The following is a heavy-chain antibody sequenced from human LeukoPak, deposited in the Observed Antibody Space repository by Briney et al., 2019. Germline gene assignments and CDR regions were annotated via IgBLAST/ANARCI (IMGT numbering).Heavy chain of an antibody. D-gene: IGHD5-12*01. V-gene: IGHV3-11*01. Sequence: PGGSLGLSCAASGFIFSDYYMSWIRQAPGKGLEWISYISASGTIVHYADSVKGRFTTSRDNAKNSLYLQMNSLGVDDTALYYCARFAADIAGTTDHWGQGTLVTVSS. CDR2: ISASGTIV. J-gene: IGHJ4*02. CDR1: GFIFSDYY. CDR3: ARFAADIAGTTDH.